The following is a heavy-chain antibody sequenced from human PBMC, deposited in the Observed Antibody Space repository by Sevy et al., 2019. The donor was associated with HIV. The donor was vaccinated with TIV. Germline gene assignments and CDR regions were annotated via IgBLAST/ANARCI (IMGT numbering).Heavy chain of an antibody. CDR3: HGDYDSSQLASYYYYGMDV. D-gene: IGHD3-22*01. CDR2: IRGSGGST. J-gene: IGHJ6*02. Sequence: GGSLRLSCAASEFMFSSYAMSWVRQAPGKGLEWVSTIRGSGGSTYYADSVKGRFTISRDNSKKTLYLQMNSLRAEDTAVYYCHGDYDSSQLASYYYYGMDVWGQGTTVTVSS. V-gene: IGHV3-23*01. CDR1: EFMFSSYA.